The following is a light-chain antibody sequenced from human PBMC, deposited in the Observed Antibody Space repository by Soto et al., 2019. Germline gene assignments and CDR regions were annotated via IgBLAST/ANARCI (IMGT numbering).Light chain of an antibody. CDR2: KNN. CDR3: AAWDDSLSGWV. Sequence: QSVLTQPPSTSETPGQRVTISCSGSSSNIGGNYAYWYQQLPGTAPKLLIYKNNQRPSGVPDRFSGSKSGTSASLAISGLRSEDEADYYCAAWDDSLSGWVFGGGTKLTVL. J-gene: IGLJ3*02. CDR1: SSNIGGNY. V-gene: IGLV1-47*01.